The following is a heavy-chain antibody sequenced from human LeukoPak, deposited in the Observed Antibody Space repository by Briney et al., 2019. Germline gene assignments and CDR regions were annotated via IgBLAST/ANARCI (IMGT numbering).Heavy chain of an antibody. CDR2: ISYDGSNK. CDR1: GFTFSSYG. V-gene: IGHV3-30*18. J-gene: IGHJ4*02. Sequence: GGSLRLSCAASGFTFSSYGMHWVRQAPGKGLEWVAVISYDGSNKYYADSVKGRFTISRDNSKNTLYLQMNSLRAEDTAVYYCAKDDYGDYVDYWGQGTLVTVSS. CDR3: AKDDYGDYVDY. D-gene: IGHD4-17*01.